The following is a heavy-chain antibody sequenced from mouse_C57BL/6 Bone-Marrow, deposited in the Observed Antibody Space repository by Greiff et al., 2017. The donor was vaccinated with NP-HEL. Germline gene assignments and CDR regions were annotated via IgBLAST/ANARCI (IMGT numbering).Heavy chain of an antibody. CDR1: GYTFTTYP. CDR2: FHPYNDDT. D-gene: IGHD1-1*01. CDR3: ARPNYYGSIHWYFDV. J-gene: IGHJ1*03. V-gene: IGHV1-47*01. Sequence: VQLQQSGAELVKPGASVKMSCKASGYTFTTYPIEWMKQNHGKSLEWIGNFHPYNDDTKYNEKFKGKATLTVEKSSSTVYLELSRLTSDDSAVYYCARPNYYGSIHWYFDVWGTGTTVTVSS.